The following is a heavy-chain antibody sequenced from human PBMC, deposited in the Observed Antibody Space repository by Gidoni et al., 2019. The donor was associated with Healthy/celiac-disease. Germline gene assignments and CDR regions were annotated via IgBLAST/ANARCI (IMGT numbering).Heavy chain of an antibody. Sequence: VQLVQSGAEVKKPGTSVKVSCKGYGATFSSYAISWVRQAPGQGLEWVGGIITIFGTATYAQKFQGRVTITADESTSTAYLELSSLRSEDTAVYYCARASGYSSSWRSTDFDYWGQGTLVTVSS. J-gene: IGHJ4*02. D-gene: IGHD6-13*01. V-gene: IGHV1-69*01. CDR1: GATFSSYA. CDR2: IITIFGTA. CDR3: ARASGYSSSWRSTDFDY.